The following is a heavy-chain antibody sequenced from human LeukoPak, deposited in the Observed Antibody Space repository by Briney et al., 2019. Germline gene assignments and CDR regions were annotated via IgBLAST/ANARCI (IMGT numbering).Heavy chain of an antibody. CDR1: GFTFDDYG. CDR3: AKVPLGWYRNDAFDI. CDR2: INWNGGST. Sequence: RSGGSLRLSCAASGFTFDDYGMSWVRQAPGKGLEWVSGINWNGGSTGYADSVKGRFTISRDNSKNTLYLQMNSLRAEDTAVYYCAKVPLGWYRNDAFDIWGQGTMVTVSS. V-gene: IGHV3-20*04. D-gene: IGHD2-15*01. J-gene: IGHJ3*02.